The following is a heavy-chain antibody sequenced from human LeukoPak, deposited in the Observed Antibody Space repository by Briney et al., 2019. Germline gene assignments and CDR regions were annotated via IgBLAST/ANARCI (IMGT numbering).Heavy chain of an antibody. Sequence: GGSLRLSCAASGFTFDDYAMHWVRQPPGKGLEWVSFISWDGSSTYYADSVEGRFTISRDNSKNSLYLQMNSLRPDDTALYYCAKDKFAWGRGWFDPWGQGTLVTVSS. CDR1: GFTFDDYA. CDR2: ISWDGSST. D-gene: IGHD7-27*01. V-gene: IGHV3-43D*03. CDR3: AKDKFAWGRGWFDP. J-gene: IGHJ5*02.